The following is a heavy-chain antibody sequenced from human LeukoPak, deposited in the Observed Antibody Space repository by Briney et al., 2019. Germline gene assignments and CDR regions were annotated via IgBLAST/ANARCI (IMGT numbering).Heavy chain of an antibody. Sequence: GGSLRLSCAASGFSFGSYAMSWVRQAPGKGLEWVSSINDGGHGTFQADSVKGRVTISRDNSKNTLSLQLNSLRAEDTATYYCARGGISTAGLGYWGQGTLVTVSS. V-gene: IGHV3-23*01. CDR2: INDGGHGT. D-gene: IGHD6-13*01. CDR3: ARGGISTAGLGY. J-gene: IGHJ4*02. CDR1: GFSFGSYA.